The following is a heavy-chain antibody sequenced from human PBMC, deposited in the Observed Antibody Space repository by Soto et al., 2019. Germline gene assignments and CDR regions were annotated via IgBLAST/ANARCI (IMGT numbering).Heavy chain of an antibody. D-gene: IGHD3-3*01. CDR3: AKDQVITIFGVVTLFDY. CDR1: GGTFSSYT. J-gene: IGHJ4*02. CDR2: IIPILGIA. Sequence: SVKVSCKASGGTFSSYTISWVRQAPGQGLEWMGRIIPILGIANYAQKFQGRVTITADKSTSTAYMELSSLRSEDTAVYYCAKDQVITIFGVVTLFDYWGQGTLVTVSS. V-gene: IGHV1-69*04.